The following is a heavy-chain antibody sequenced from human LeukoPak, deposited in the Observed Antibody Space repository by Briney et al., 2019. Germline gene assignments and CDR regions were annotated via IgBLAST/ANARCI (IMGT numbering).Heavy chain of an antibody. J-gene: IGHJ4*02. CDR2: IYHSGST. CDR1: GCSISSGYY. Sequence: SETLSLTCAVSGCSISSGYYWGWIRQPPGKGLEWIGSIYHSGSTYYNPSLKSRVTISVDTSKNQSSLKLSSVTAADTAVYYCARDSVSKYCSGGRCDTYYFDYWGQGTLVTVSS. CDR3: ARDSVSKYCSGGRCDTYYFDY. V-gene: IGHV4-38-2*02. D-gene: IGHD2-15*01.